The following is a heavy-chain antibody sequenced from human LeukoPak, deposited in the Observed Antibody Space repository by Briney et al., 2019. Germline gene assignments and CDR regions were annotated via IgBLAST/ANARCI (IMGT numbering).Heavy chain of an antibody. CDR1: GFTFTSYN. CDR2: ISGNGHET. Sequence: GGSLRLSCAASGFTFTSYNMNWVRQAPGKGLEWVSVISGNGHETFYADSVKGRFSISRDNARNTVYLQMSSLRVDDTAVYYCAKRDWPYFFDYWGQGTLVTVSS. J-gene: IGHJ4*02. CDR3: AKRDWPYFFDY. V-gene: IGHV3-23*01. D-gene: IGHD3/OR15-3a*01.